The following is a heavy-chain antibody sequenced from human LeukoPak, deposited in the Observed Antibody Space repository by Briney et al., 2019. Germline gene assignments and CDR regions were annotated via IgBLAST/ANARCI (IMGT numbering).Heavy chain of an antibody. V-gene: IGHV3-7*03. CDR2: IKQDGSEK. CDR1: GFTFSSYW. Sequence: PGGFLGLSCAASGFTFSSYWMSWVRQAPGKGLEWVANIKQDGSEKYYVDSVKGRFTISRDNAKNSLYLQMNSLRAEDTAVYYCAKSVVVTAREYFQHWGQGTLVTVSS. D-gene: IGHD2-21*02. J-gene: IGHJ1*01. CDR3: AKSVVVTAREYFQH.